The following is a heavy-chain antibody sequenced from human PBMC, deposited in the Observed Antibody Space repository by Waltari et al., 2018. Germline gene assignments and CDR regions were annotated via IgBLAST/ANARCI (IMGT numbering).Heavy chain of an antibody. Sequence: QVQLVQSGAEVKKPGASVKVSCKASGYTFTSYAMHWVRQAPGQRLEWMGWINAGNGNTKYSQKFQGRVTITRDTSASTAYMGLSSLGSEDTAVYYCARDGPYYDFWSGSTNWFDPWGQGTLVTVSS. J-gene: IGHJ5*02. D-gene: IGHD3-3*01. CDR3: ARDGPYYDFWSGSTNWFDP. CDR2: INAGNGNT. V-gene: IGHV1-3*01. CDR1: GYTFTSYA.